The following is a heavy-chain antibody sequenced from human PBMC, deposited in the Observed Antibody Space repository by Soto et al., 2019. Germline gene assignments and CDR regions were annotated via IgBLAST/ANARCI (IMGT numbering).Heavy chain of an antibody. CDR2: IYYSGST. D-gene: IGHD4-17*01. V-gene: IGHV4-31*03. J-gene: IGHJ4*02. CDR3: ARDGDYGDYYY. CDR1: GGSISSGGYY. Sequence: SETLSLTCTVSGGSISSGGYYWSWIRQHPGKGLEWIGYIYYSGSTYYNPSLKSRVTISVDTSKNQFSLKLSSVTAADTAMYYCARDGDYGDYYYWGQGTLVTVSS.